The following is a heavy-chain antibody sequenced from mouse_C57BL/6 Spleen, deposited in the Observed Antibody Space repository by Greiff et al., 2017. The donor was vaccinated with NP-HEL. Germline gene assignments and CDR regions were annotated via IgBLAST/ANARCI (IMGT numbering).Heavy chain of an antibody. CDR3: TEESLFHPMDY. CDR1: GFTFSNYW. V-gene: IGHV6-3*01. J-gene: IGHJ4*01. CDR2: IRLKSDNYAT. Sequence: EVMLVESGGGLVQPGGSMKLSCVASGFTFSNYWMNWVRQSPEKGLEWVAQIRLKSDNYATHYAESVKGRFTISRDDSKSSVYLQMNNLRAEDTGIYYCTEESLFHPMDYWGQGTSVTVSS.